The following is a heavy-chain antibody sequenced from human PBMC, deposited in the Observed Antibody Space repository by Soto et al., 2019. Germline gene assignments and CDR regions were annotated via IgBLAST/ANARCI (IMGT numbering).Heavy chain of an antibody. CDR2: IIPIFGTA. Sequence: GASVKVSCKVSGYTLPELPIHWVRQAPGQGLEWMGGIIPIFGTANYAQKFQGRVTITADESTSTAYMELSSLRSEDTAVYYCAREIGNQPGIAVAGGSGTFDPWGQGTLVTVSS. D-gene: IGHD6-19*01. CDR3: AREIGNQPGIAVAGGSGTFDP. CDR1: GYTLPELP. V-gene: IGHV1-69*13. J-gene: IGHJ5*02.